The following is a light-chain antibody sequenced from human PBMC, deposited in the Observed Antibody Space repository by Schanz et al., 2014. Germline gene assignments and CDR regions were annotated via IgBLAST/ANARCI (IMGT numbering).Light chain of an antibody. V-gene: IGKV3-20*01. CDR3: QQYGSSPLT. Sequence: EIVLTQSPGTLSLSPGERATLSCRASQSVRSSYLAWYQKKPGQAPRLLIYGASSRATGIPDRFSGSGSGTDFTLTISRLESEDFAVYYCQQYGSSPLTFGQGTKVEIK. CDR2: GAS. CDR1: QSVRSSY. J-gene: IGKJ1*01.